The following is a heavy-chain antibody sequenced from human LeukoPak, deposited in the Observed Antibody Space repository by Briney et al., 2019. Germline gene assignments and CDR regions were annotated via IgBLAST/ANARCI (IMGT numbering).Heavy chain of an antibody. J-gene: IGHJ4*02. CDR3: ASAYCSSTSCYMSRLKN. CDR1: GYTFTSYY. D-gene: IGHD2-2*02. V-gene: IGHV1-46*01. Sequence: GASVKVSCKASGYTFTSYYMHWVRQAPGQGLEWMGIINPSGGSTSYAQKFQGRVTMTRDTSTSTVYMELSSLRSEDTAVYYCASAYCSSTSCYMSRLKNWGQGTLVTVSS. CDR2: INPSGGST.